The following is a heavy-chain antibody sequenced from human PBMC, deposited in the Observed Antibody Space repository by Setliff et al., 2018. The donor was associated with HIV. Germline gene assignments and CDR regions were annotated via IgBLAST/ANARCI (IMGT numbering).Heavy chain of an antibody. V-gene: IGHV4-4*07. CDR2: FHSTGTT. CDR1: GGSFSTYY. J-gene: IGHJ3*01. D-gene: IGHD3-22*01. CDR3: ARARITMTGGRLEPYAFDR. Sequence: PSETLSLTCTVSGGSFSTYYWSWIRQPAGEGLEYIGRFHSTGTTIYNPSLKSRVTMSVDTSENQLSLKLRSVTAADTAVYYCARARITMTGGRLEPYAFDRWGQGTKVTVSS.